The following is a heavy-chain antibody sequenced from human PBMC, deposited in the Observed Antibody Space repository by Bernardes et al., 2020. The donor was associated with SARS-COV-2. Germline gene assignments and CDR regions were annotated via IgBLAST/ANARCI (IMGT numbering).Heavy chain of an antibody. Sequence: AGSLRLSCAGSGFTFSSYWMHWVRQAPGKGLVWVSCINSDGSSTSYADSVKGRFTISRDNAKNKLYLQMNSLRAEDTAVYYCARVIRSSPNVDYWGQGTLVTVSS. V-gene: IGHV3-74*01. CDR1: GFTFSSYW. D-gene: IGHD6-6*01. J-gene: IGHJ4*02. CDR3: ARVIRSSPNVDY. CDR2: INSDGSST.